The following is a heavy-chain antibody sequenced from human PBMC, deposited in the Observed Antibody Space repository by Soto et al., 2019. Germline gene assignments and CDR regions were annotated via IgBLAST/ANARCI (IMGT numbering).Heavy chain of an antibody. D-gene: IGHD6-19*01. J-gene: IGHJ4*02. CDR3: ARVGSSGWSPDY. V-gene: IGHV4-59*11. CDR2: IFYSGRT. CDR1: GGSISGHY. Sequence: SETPSLTCSVSGGSISGHYWTWIRQSPGKGLEWIGYIFYSGRTNYNPSLKSRVTISVDTSKNQFSLKMSSVTAADTAVYYCARVGSSGWSPDYWGRGALVTVSS.